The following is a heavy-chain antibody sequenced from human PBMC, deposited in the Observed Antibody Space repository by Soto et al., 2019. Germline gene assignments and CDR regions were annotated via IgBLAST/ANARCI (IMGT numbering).Heavy chain of an antibody. CDR2: IYYSGST. V-gene: IGHV4-31*03. Sequence: PSETLSLTCTVSGGSISSGGYYWSWIRQHPGKGLEWIGYIYYSGSTYYNPSLKSRVTISVDTSKNQFSLKLSSVTAADTAVYYCARHNSDYYYGMGVWGQGTTVTVSS. J-gene: IGHJ6*02. D-gene: IGHD1-26*01. CDR1: GGSISSGGYY. CDR3: ARHNSDYYYGMGV.